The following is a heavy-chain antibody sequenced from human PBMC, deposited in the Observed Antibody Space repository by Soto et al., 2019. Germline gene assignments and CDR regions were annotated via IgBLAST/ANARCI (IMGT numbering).Heavy chain of an antibody. V-gene: IGHV1-69*13. CDR2: IIPIFGTA. CDR1: GGTFSSYA. J-gene: IGHJ6*02. Sequence: SVKVSCKASGGTFSSYAISWVRQAPGQGLEWMGGIIPIFGTANYAQKFQGRVTITADESTSTAYMELSSLRSEDTAVYYCASIYCSSTSCYLGRTPYYYYYGMDVWGQGTTVTVSS. CDR3: ASIYCSSTSCYLGRTPYYYYYGMDV. D-gene: IGHD2-2*01.